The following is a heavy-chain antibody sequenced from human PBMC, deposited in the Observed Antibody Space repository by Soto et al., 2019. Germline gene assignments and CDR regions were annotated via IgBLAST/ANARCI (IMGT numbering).Heavy chain of an antibody. D-gene: IGHD1-1*01. V-gene: IGHV3-30*18. J-gene: IGHJ6*02. CDR2: ISYDGSNK. Sequence: SGGGVVQPGRSLRLSCAASGFTFSSYGMHWVRQAPGKGLEWVAVISYDGSNKYYADSVKGRFTISRDNSKNTLYLQMNSLRAEDTAVYYCAKAHTTGGYYYYGMDVWGQGTTVTVSS. CDR3: AKAHTTGGYYYYGMDV. CDR1: GFTFSSYG.